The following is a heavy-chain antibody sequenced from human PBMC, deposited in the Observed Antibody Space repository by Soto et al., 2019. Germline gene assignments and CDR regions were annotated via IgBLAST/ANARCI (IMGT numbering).Heavy chain of an antibody. CDR1: GYPVTAYY. CDR3: ARGGGVGVAGSAAFDM. CDR2: MNPATGAA. V-gene: IGHV1-2*02. Sequence: QLHLVQSGAVVKKPGASVTVSCSASGYPVTAYYMHWVRQAPGRGLEWMGGMNPATGAAKYTQTFQGRVNMTRDPSTSTVFMELRGLPSEDTAVFSCARGGGVGVAGSAAFDMWGQGTLVTVSS. J-gene: IGHJ3*02. D-gene: IGHD3-3*01.